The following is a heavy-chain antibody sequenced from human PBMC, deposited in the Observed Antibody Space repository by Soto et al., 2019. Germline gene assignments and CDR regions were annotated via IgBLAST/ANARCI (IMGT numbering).Heavy chain of an antibody. V-gene: IGHV3-33*01. CDR1: GFTFSSYG. Sequence: GGSLRLSCAASGFTFSSYGMHWVRQAPGKGLEWVAVIWYDGSNKYYADSVKGRFTISRDNSKNTLYLQMNSLRAEDTAVYYCARDRDIVVVPAAMDYWGQGTLVTVSS. J-gene: IGHJ4*02. D-gene: IGHD2-2*01. CDR2: IWYDGSNK. CDR3: ARDRDIVVVPAAMDY.